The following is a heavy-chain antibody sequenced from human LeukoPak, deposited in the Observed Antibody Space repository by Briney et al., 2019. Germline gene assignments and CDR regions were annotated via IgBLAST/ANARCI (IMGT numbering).Heavy chain of an antibody. CDR2: IYHSGST. D-gene: IGHD1-20*01. CDR1: GGSISSGGYS. J-gene: IGHJ6*03. Sequence: PSETLSLTCAVSGGSISSGGYSWSWIRQPPGKGLEWIGYIYHSGSTYYNPSLKSRVTISVDTSKNQFSLKLSSVTAADTAVYYCARVLNNWNPLRADFYYYMDVWGKGTTVTVSS. CDR3: ARVLNNWNPLRADFYYYMDV. V-gene: IGHV4-30-2*01.